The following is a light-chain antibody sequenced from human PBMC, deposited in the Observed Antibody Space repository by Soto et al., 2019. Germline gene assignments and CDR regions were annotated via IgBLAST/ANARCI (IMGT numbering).Light chain of an antibody. CDR1: QSVSTF. CDR3: QQDESLTLT. V-gene: IGKV3-15*01. CDR2: GAS. Sequence: EIVMTQSPATLSVSPGERATLSCRASQSVSTFFAWYQQKPGQAPRLLIFGASTRATGIPTRISGSGAGTDFTISISRVQSEDFAVYYWQQDESLTLTFGGGTKVEIK. J-gene: IGKJ4*02.